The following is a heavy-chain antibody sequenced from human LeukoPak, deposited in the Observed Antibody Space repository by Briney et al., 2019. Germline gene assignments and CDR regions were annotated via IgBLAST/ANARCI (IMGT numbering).Heavy chain of an antibody. CDR1: GFTFSSYS. CDR2: ISSSSSYI. V-gene: IGHV3-21*01. CDR3: ERDRSSTTAPPDAFDI. D-gene: IGHD2-2*01. Sequence: PGGSLRLSCAASGFTFSSYSMNWVRQAPGKGLEWVSSISSSSSYIYYADSVKGRFTISRDNAKNSLYLQMNSLRAEDTAVYYCERDRSSTTAPPDAFDIWGQGTMVTVSS. J-gene: IGHJ3*02.